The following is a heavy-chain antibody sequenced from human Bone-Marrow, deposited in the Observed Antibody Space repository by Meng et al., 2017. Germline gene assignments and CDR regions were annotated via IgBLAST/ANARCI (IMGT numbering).Heavy chain of an antibody. V-gene: IGHV3-23*01. CDR3: AKVRSSGYYYWGYAFDI. D-gene: IGHD3-22*01. CDR1: GFTFSSYA. J-gene: IGHJ3*02. Sequence: GESLKISCAASGFTFSSYAMSWVRQAPGKGLEWVSAISGSGGSTYYADSVKGRFTISRDNSKNTLYLQMNSLRAEDTAVYYCAKVRSSGYYYWGYAFDIWARGPMVTVSS. CDR2: ISGSGGST.